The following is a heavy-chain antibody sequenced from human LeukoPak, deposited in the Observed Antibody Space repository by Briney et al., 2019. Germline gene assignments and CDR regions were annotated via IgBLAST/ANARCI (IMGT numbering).Heavy chain of an antibody. Sequence: GASVKVSCKASGYTFTSDGISWVQQAPGQGLEWMGWISAYNGNTNYAQKLQGRVTMTTDTSTSTAYMELRSLRSDDTAVYYCARRAAAATYYYYYYGMDVWGKGTTVTVSS. CDR1: GYTFTSDG. V-gene: IGHV1-18*04. D-gene: IGHD6-13*01. CDR3: ARRAAAATYYYYYYGMDV. J-gene: IGHJ6*04. CDR2: ISAYNGNT.